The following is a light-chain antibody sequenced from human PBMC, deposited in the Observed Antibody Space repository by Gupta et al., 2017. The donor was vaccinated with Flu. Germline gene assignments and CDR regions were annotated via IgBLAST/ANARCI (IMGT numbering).Light chain of an antibody. CDR1: QRISRY. CDR2: AAS. CDR3: QLRYSRPFT. V-gene: IGKV1-39*01. Sequence: ASQRISRYLNWYQQKPGKAPRLLIYAASNVISGVPSRFSGSGSGTDFTLSISRLQLEDFARYYCQLRYSRPFTFGQGTKMDIK. J-gene: IGKJ2*01.